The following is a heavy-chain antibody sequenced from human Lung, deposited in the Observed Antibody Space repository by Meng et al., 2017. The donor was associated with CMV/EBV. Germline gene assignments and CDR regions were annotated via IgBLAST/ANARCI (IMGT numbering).Heavy chain of an antibody. CDR1: GLTFRNAW. CDR2: IKSKGDGETR. V-gene: IGHV3-15*05. CDR3: VKRPRFSSRVI. D-gene: IGHD3-9*01. Sequence: GESLKISCVDSGLTFRNAWMSWVRQAPGKGLEWVGQIKSKGDGETRDYAAPVKGRFIIPRDDSQTTLHLQMNSVKTEDTAVYYCVKRPRFSSRVIWGQGATVTVSS. J-gene: IGHJ6*02.